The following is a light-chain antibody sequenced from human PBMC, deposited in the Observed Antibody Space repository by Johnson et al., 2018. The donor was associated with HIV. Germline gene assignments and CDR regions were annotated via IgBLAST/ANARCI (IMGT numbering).Light chain of an antibody. CDR2: ENN. V-gene: IGLV1-51*02. CDR1: SSNIGNNY. Sequence: QSVLTQPPSVSAAPGQKVTISCSGSSSNIGNNYVSWYQQVPGTAPKLLIYENNKRPSGIPDRFSGSKSGTSAALGITGLQTGDEADYYCGTWDSRLSAGFFGTGTKVTVL. J-gene: IGLJ1*01. CDR3: GTWDSRLSAGF.